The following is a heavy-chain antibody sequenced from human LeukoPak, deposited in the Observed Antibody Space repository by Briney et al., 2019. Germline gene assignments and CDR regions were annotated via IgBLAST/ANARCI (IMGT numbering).Heavy chain of an antibody. CDR3: ARDLGWKIAVAANDY. CDR1: GYTFTSYD. D-gene: IGHD6-19*01. Sequence: ASVKVSCKASGYTFTSYDINWVRQATGQGLEWMGWISAYNGNTNYAQKLQGRVTMTTDTSTSTAYMELRSLRSDDTAVYYCARDLGWKIAVAANDYWGQGTLVTASS. J-gene: IGHJ4*02. V-gene: IGHV1-18*01. CDR2: ISAYNGNT.